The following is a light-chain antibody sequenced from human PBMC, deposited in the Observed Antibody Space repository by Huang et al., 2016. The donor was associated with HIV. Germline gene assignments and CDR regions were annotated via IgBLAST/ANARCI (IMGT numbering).Light chain of an antibody. CDR3: MQATHWPWT. Sequence: DVVMTQSPLSLPVTLGQPASISCWSTQSLFHRGGNPYLNWFHQRPGQSPRRLIYKVSNRDSGVPDRFSGSGSGSDFTLKISRVEAEDVGIYYCMQATHWPWTFGQGTKVEIK. CDR2: KVS. J-gene: IGKJ1*01. V-gene: IGKV2-30*02. CDR1: QSLFHRGGNPY.